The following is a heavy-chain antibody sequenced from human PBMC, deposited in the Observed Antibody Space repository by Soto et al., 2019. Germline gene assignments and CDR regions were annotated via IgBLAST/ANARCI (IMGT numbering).Heavy chain of an antibody. D-gene: IGHD2-2*02. V-gene: IGHV3-48*03. CDR1: GFSFSIFE. CDR3: ARDTARGIVVVPAGILDYYGMDV. CDR2: INSSGSSI. Sequence: GGSLRLSCTASGFSFSIFEMNWVRQAPGKGLGGVSYINSSGSSIYYADSVKGRFTISRGNSKNTLYLQMNSLRAEDTAVYYCARDTARGIVVVPAGILDYYGMDVWGQGTTVTVSS. J-gene: IGHJ6*02.